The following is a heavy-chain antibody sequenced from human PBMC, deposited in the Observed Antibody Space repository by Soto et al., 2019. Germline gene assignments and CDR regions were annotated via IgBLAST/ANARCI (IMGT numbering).Heavy chain of an antibody. V-gene: IGHV2-26*01. Sequence: QVTLKESGPVLVKPTETLTLTCTVSGFSLSNARMGVSWIRQPPGKALEWLAHIFSNDEKSYSTSLKSRLTISKDTSKRPVVLTMTNMDPVDTATYYCARIRIGFYDYIWGSYRDFDYWGQGTLVTVSS. CDR2: IFSNDEK. CDR3: ARIRIGFYDYIWGSYRDFDY. CDR1: GFSLSNARMG. J-gene: IGHJ4*02. D-gene: IGHD3-16*02.